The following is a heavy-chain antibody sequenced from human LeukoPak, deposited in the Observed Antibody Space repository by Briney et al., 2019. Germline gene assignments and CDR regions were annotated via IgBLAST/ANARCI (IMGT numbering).Heavy chain of an antibody. CDR2: ISYDGSNK. CDR3: AKDYCGGDCYPDY. J-gene: IGHJ4*02. V-gene: IGHV3-30*18. Sequence: GGSPRLSCAASGFTFRSYGMHWVRQAPGKGLEWVAVISYDGSNKYYADSVKGRFTISRDNSKNTLYLQMNSLRAEDTAVYYCAKDYCGGDCYPDYWGQGTLVTVSS. CDR1: GFTFRSYG. D-gene: IGHD2-21*02.